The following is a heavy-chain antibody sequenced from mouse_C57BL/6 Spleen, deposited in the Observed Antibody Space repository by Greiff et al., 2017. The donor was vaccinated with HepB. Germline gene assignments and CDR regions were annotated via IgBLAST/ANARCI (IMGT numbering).Heavy chain of an antibody. Sequence: QVQLQQPGAELVKPGASVKLSCKASGYTFTSYWMHWVKQRPGRGLEWIGRIDPNSGGTKYNEKFKSKATLTVDKPSSTAYMQLSSLTSEDSAVYYCARDDGYALYAMDYWGQGTSVTVSS. CDR2: IDPNSGGT. V-gene: IGHV1-72*01. J-gene: IGHJ4*01. D-gene: IGHD2-3*01. CDR1: GYTFTSYW. CDR3: ARDDGYALYAMDY.